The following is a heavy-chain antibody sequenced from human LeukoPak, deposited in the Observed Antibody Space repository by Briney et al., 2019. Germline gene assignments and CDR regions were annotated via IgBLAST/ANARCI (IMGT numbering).Heavy chain of an antibody. CDR2: IYYSGST. CDR3: ASSLEYYDFWSGYLVGPRGYYMDV. CDR1: GGSISSYY. J-gene: IGHJ6*03. Sequence: SETLSLTCTVSGGSISSYYWSWIRQPPGKGLEWIGYIYYSGSTNYNPSLKSRVTISVDTSKNQFSLKLSSVTAADTAVYYCASSLEYYDFWSGYLVGPRGYYMDVWGKGTTVTVSS. D-gene: IGHD3-3*01. V-gene: IGHV4-59*01.